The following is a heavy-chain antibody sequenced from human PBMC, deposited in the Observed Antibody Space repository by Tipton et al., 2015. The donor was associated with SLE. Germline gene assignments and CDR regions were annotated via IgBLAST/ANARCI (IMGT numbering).Heavy chain of an antibody. CDR1: GGSITSTSYY. Sequence: TLSLTCTVSGGSITSTSYYWGWIRQPPGKGLEWIGNIYYSGSTYYNPSLKSRVTISVDTSKNQFSLKLSSVTAADTAVYYCAREGYCTGGVCLSLVYWGQGTLVTVSS. J-gene: IGHJ4*02. CDR3: AREGYCTGGVCLSLVY. D-gene: IGHD2-8*02. V-gene: IGHV4-39*07. CDR2: IYYSGST.